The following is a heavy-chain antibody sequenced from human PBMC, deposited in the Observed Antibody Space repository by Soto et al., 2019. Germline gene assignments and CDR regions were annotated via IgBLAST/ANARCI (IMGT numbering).Heavy chain of an antibody. D-gene: IGHD1-26*01. J-gene: IGHJ6*02. Sequence: GGSLRLSCAASGFTFSSYWMSWVRQAPGKGLEWVANIKQDGSEKYYVDSVKGRFTISRDNAKNSLYLQMNSLRAEDTAVYYCARDTLPGSYYYYGMDVWGQGTTVTVSS. CDR2: IKQDGSEK. CDR3: ARDTLPGSYYYYGMDV. CDR1: GFTFSSYW. V-gene: IGHV3-7*01.